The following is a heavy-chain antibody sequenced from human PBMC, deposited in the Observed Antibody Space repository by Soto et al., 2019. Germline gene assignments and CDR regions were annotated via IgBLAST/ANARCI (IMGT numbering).Heavy chain of an antibody. Sequence: GGSLRLSCAASGFTFSSYSMNWVRQAPGKGLEWVSSISSSSSYIYYADSVKGLFTISRDNAKNSLYLQMNSLRAEDTAVYYCARDINHCSGGSCYSVNYYYYYGMDVWGQGTTVTVSS. CDR3: ARDINHCSGGSCYSVNYYYYYGMDV. V-gene: IGHV3-21*01. CDR1: GFTFSSYS. J-gene: IGHJ6*02. D-gene: IGHD2-15*01. CDR2: ISSSSSYI.